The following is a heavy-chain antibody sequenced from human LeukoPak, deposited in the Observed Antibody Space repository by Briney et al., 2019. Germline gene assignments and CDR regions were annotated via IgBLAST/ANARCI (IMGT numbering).Heavy chain of an antibody. Sequence: PGGSLRLSCAASGFTFGSYSMNWVRRAPGKGLEWISYINSGSDSIYYADSVKDRFTIFRDNAKNSLYLQMKSLRAEDTAVYYCARDRVYYIDYWGQGTLVTISS. J-gene: IGHJ4*02. CDR1: GFTFGSYS. CDR2: INSGSDSI. V-gene: IGHV3-48*04. CDR3: ARDRVYYIDY. D-gene: IGHD3-10*01.